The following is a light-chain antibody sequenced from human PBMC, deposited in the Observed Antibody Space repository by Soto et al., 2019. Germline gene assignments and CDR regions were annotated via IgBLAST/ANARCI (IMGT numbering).Light chain of an antibody. V-gene: IGKV3-20*01. CDR3: QQYGTSRVT. CDR1: QRVRSQY. J-gene: IGKJ3*01. Sequence: EIVLTQSPGTLSLSPGERGTLSCRASQRVRSQYLAGYQQKPCQAPRLLIYGASSRATGIPDRFSGSGSGTDFTLTISSLEPDDFALYYCQQYGTSRVTFGTGTKVDIK. CDR2: GAS.